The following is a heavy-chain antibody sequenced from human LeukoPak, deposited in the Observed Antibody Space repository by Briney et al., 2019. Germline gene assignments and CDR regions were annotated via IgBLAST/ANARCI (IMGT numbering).Heavy chain of an antibody. J-gene: IGHJ4*02. CDR1: GFTFSSYA. Sequence: GGSLRLSCAASGFTFSSYAMSWVRQPPGKGLEWVSALSGSGGSTYYADSVKGRFTIPRDNSKSTLYLQMTSLRAEDTAVYYCAKPRYGDYYFDYWGQGTLVTVSS. D-gene: IGHD4-17*01. CDR2: LSGSGGST. V-gene: IGHV3-23*01. CDR3: AKPRYGDYYFDY.